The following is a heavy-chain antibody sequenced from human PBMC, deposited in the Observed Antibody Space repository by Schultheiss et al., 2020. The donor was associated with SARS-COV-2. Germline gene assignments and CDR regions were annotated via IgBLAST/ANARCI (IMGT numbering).Heavy chain of an antibody. CDR1: GGSISSYY. CDR3: AKTTYSGSPELLYAFDI. J-gene: IGHJ3*02. Sequence: SETLSLTCTVSGGSISSYYWSWIRQPPGKGLEWIGYIYYSGSTNYNPSLKSRVTISVDTSKNQFSLKLSSVTAADKAVYYCAKTTYSGSPELLYAFDIWGQGTMVTVSS. CDR2: IYYSGST. V-gene: IGHV4-59*08. D-gene: IGHD1-26*01.